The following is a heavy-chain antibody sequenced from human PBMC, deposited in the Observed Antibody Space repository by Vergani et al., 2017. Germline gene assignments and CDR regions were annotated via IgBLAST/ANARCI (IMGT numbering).Heavy chain of an antibody. CDR3: ARDQEAVAGIDYYYYGMDV. V-gene: IGHV4-61*02. Sequence: QVQLQESGPGLVKPSETLSLTCTVSGGSISSGSYYWSWIRQPAGKGLEWIGRIYTSGSTNYNPSLKSRVTISVDTSKNQFSLKLSSVTAAGTAVYYWARDQEAVAGIDYYYYGMDVWGQGTTVTVSS. CDR2: IYTSGST. D-gene: IGHD6-19*01. J-gene: IGHJ6*02. CDR1: GGSISSGSYY.